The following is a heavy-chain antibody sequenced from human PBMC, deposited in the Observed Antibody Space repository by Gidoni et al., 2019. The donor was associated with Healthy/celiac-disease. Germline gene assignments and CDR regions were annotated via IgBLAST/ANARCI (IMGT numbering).Heavy chain of an antibody. D-gene: IGHD3-22*01. Sequence: EVQLVESGGGLVQPGGSLRLSCAASGFTFSSYDMHWVRQATGKGLEWVSAIGTAGDPYYPGSVKGRFTISRENAKNSLYLQMNSLRAGDTAVYYCARGVLGYDSSGYYSYYFDYWGQGTLVTVS. V-gene: IGHV3-13*05. CDR3: ARGVLGYDSSGYYSYYFDY. CDR1: GFTFSSYD. J-gene: IGHJ4*02. CDR2: IGTAGDP.